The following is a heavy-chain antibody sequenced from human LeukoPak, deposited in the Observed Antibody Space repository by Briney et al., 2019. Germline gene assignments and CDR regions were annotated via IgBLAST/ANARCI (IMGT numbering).Heavy chain of an antibody. J-gene: IGHJ4*02. CDR3: ARRRYSGSSQNFDY. Sequence: GGTLRLSCAASGFTFSSYGMSWVRQAPGKGLEWVANIKQDGSEKYYVDSVKGRFTISRDNAKNSLYLQMNSLRAEDTAVYYCARRRYSGSSQNFDYWGQGTLVTVSS. CDR1: GFTFSSYG. D-gene: IGHD1-26*01. V-gene: IGHV3-7*01. CDR2: IKQDGSEK.